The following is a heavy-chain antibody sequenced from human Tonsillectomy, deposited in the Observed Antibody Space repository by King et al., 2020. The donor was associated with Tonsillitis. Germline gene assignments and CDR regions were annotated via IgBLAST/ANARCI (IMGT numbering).Heavy chain of an antibody. D-gene: IGHD3-16*01. Sequence: VQLVQSGAEVKKPGSSVKVSCKASGDTFSNYAISWVRRAPGKGLEGMGVSIPMFDTTNYAQKLQGRVTITADESRRTAYLELSSLGSEDTGVYYCARVGEGGPSSYYGMDVWGQGTTVTVSS. CDR2: SIPMFDTT. CDR3: ARVGEGGPSSYYGMDV. V-gene: IGHV1-69*01. CDR1: GDTFSNYA. J-gene: IGHJ6*02.